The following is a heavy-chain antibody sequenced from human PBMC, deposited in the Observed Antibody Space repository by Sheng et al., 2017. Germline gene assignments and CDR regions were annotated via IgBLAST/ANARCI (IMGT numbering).Heavy chain of an antibody. J-gene: IGHJ6*03. V-gene: IGHV1-69*05. CDR1: GGTFRSYA. Sequence: QVQLVQSGAEVKKPGSSVKVSCKASGGTFRSYAISWVRQAPGQGLEWMGGIIPMIGKANYAQKFQGRVTITTDESTSTAYMELSTLRSEDTAVYYCARDGCSGGRCYSGVYYYYHMDVWGKGTTVTVSS. CDR3: ARDGCSGGRCYSGVYYYYHMDV. CDR2: IIPMIGKA. D-gene: IGHD2-15*01.